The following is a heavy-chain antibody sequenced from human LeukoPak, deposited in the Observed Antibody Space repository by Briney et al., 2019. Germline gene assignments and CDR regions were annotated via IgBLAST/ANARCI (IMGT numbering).Heavy chain of an antibody. V-gene: IGHV1-2*02. Sequence: ASVKVSCKASGYTFTGYYLHWARQAPGQGLEWMGWINPNSGGTNYAQKFQGRVTMTRDTSISTAYMELSRLSSDDTAVYYCATDLGSSWIYWGQGTLVTVSS. J-gene: IGHJ4*01. CDR3: ATDLGSSWIY. CDR1: GYTFTGYY. D-gene: IGHD6-13*01. CDR2: INPNSGGT.